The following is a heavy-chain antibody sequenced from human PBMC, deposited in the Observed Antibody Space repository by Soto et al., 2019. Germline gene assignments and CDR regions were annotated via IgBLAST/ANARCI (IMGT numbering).Heavy chain of an antibody. CDR3: GRGGGDYGDYLDY. Sequence: ELQLVESGGGLVQPGGSLRLSCVASGFSFSTYWMHWVRQAPGKGLVWVSRINTAGTTTPYADSVTGRFTISRDNTKNTFYLQMNRPRAEDAAVYYCGRGGGDYGDYLDYWGQGALVTVSS. V-gene: IGHV3-74*01. CDR2: INTAGTTT. D-gene: IGHD4-17*01. CDR1: GFSFSTYW. J-gene: IGHJ4*02.